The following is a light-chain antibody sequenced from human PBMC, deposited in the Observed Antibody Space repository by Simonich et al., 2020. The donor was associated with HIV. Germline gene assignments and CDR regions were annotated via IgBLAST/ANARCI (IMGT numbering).Light chain of an antibody. J-gene: IGKJ1*01. CDR3: QQYGSSPET. CDR1: ESVNSKY. CDR2: GAS. Sequence: EIVLTQSPGTLSLSPGERATLSCRASESVNSKYLAWYQQKPGLAPRLLIYGASSRATGIPDRFSGSGSGTDFTLTISRLEPEDFAVYYCQQYGSSPETFGQGTKVEIK. V-gene: IGKV3-20*01.